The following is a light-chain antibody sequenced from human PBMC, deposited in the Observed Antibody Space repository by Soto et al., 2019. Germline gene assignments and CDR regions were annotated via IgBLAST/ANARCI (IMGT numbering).Light chain of an antibody. V-gene: IGKV3-20*01. Sequence: EVVMTQSPATLSVSPGERATLSCRASESVSSNLAWYQQRPGQAPRLVIYGASSRATGIPDRFSGSGSATDFTLTISRLEPEDFAVYYCQQYGSSPVTFGQGTKVDIK. CDR1: ESVSSN. J-gene: IGKJ1*01. CDR3: QQYGSSPVT. CDR2: GAS.